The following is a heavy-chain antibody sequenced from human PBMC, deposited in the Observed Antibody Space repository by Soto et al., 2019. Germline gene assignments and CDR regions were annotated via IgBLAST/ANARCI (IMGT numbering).Heavy chain of an antibody. CDR1: GGSISSGGYY. J-gene: IGHJ3*02. CDR2: IYYSGST. D-gene: IGHD1-7*01. V-gene: IGHV4-31*03. CDR3: ARDQELRVAFDI. Sequence: QVQLQESGPGLVKPSQTLSLTCTVSGGSISSGGYYWSWIRQHPGKGLEWIGYIYYSGSTYYNPSLKGRVTISVDTSKNQFSLKLSSVTAADTAVYYCARDQELRVAFDIWGQGTMVTVSS.